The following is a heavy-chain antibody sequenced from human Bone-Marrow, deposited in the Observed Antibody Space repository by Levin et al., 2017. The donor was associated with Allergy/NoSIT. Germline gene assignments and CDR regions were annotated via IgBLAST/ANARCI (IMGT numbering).Heavy chain of an antibody. J-gene: IGHJ2*01. CDR3: ARESYTSWARTGYFDL. CDR1: GGSINTSG. D-gene: IGHD2-2*02. V-gene: IGHV1-69*06. Sequence: SVKVSCKASGGSINTSGISWVRQAPGQGLEWMGGIVFVFGTTNYAQNFQGRVTITADKSTNTVYMELSSLRSEDTAMYYCARESYTSWARTGYFDLWGRGSLVTVSS. CDR2: IVFVFGTT.